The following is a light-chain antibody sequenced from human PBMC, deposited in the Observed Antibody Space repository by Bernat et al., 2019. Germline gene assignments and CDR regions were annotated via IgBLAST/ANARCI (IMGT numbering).Light chain of an antibody. CDR2: RNN. CDR1: SDNVGNQG. V-gene: IGLV10-54*01. J-gene: IGLJ3*02. Sequence: QAGLTQPPSVSKGLRQTATLTCTGNSDNVGNQGAAWLQQHQGHPPKLLFYRNNNRPSGISERLSASRSGNTDSLTITGLQPEDEADYYCSAWDSSLNGWVFGGGTKLTVL. CDR3: SAWDSSLNGWV.